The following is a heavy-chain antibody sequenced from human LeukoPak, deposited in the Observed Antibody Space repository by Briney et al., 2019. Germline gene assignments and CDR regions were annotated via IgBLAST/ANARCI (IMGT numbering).Heavy chain of an antibody. CDR3: AKDSPVVVPDSGADY. CDR2: ISGSGGST. CDR1: GFTFSSYA. J-gene: IGHJ4*02. D-gene: IGHD2-15*01. V-gene: IGHV3-23*01. Sequence: GGSLRLSCAASGFTFSSYAMSWVRQAPGKGLEWVSAISGSGGSTYYAASVKGRFTISRDNSKNTLYLQMNSLRPEETAVYYCAKDSPVVVPDSGADYWGQGTLVTVSS.